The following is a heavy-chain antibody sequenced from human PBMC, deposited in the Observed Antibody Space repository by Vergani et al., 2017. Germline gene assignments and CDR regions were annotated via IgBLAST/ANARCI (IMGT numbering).Heavy chain of an antibody. CDR2: LKSTFDRGTT. Sequence: EVQLVESGGGIVKPGGSLRLSCVASGFSFRNAWMNLVRRTPGKGPEWVVRLKSTFDRGTTDYAAAVKGRFTISRDDSKNTLFLQMNGLKTEDIGVYYCTTDPRYCGDGSCYWLRDHHYYGMDVWGQGTTVTVSS. CDR3: TTDPRYCGDGSCYWLRDHHYYGMDV. J-gene: IGHJ6*02. CDR1: GFSFRNAW. D-gene: IGHD2-21*01. V-gene: IGHV3-15*07.